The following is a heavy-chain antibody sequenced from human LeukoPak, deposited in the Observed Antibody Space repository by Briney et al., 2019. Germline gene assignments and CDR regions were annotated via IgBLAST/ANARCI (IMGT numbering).Heavy chain of an antibody. J-gene: IGHJ4*02. V-gene: IGHV3-53*01. CDR2: IYSGGGT. CDR3: MWISTGGY. CDR1: GFIVSSNS. D-gene: IGHD5-12*01. Sequence: GGSLRLSCAASGFIVSSNSMTWVRQAPGKGLDWVSVIYSGGGTYYADSVKGRFTISRDNSKNTVYLQMNSLRPEDTAVYYCMWISTGGYWGQGTLVTVS.